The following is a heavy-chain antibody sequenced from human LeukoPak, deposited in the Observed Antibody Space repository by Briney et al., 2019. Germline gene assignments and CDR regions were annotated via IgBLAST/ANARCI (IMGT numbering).Heavy chain of an antibody. D-gene: IGHD3-22*01. V-gene: IGHV1-8*03. CDR1: GYTFTSYD. J-gene: IGHJ4*02. Sequence: ASVKVSCKASGYTFTSYDINWVRQATGQGLEWMGWMNPNSGNTGYAQKFQGRVTITRNTSISTAYMELSNLRSEDTAVYYCARGPRYYDSSGYYYEDYWGQGTLVTVSS. CDR2: MNPNSGNT. CDR3: ARGPRYYDSSGYYYEDY.